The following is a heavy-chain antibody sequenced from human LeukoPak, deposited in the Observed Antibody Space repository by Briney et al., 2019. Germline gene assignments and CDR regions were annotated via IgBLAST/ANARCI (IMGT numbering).Heavy chain of an antibody. CDR1: GISFSSYG. D-gene: IGHD6-25*01. V-gene: IGHV3-23*01. CDR2: INGGGGST. CDR3: AKEAAVHFDY. J-gene: IGHJ4*02. Sequence: GGSLRPSCAASGISFSSYGMSWVRQAPGKGLEWVSLINGGGGSTYYADSVKGRFTISRDNSKNTLYLQMNSLRVEDTAVYYCAKEAAVHFDYWGQGTLVTVSS.